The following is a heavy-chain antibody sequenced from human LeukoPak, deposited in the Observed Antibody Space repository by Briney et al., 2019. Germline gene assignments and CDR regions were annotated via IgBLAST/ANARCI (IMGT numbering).Heavy chain of an antibody. D-gene: IGHD6-25*01. J-gene: IGHJ2*01. CDR2: VRSKDNGYAT. V-gene: IGHV3-73*01. Sequence: GGSLRLSCAAPGFTFSGSAMHWVRQASGKGLEWVGRVRSKDNGYATSYTASVKGRFTISRDDSKNMAYLQMDSLKTEDTAVYFCSRTSDAAWYFDLWGRGTLVTVSS. CDR1: GFTFSGSA. CDR3: SRTSDAAWYFDL.